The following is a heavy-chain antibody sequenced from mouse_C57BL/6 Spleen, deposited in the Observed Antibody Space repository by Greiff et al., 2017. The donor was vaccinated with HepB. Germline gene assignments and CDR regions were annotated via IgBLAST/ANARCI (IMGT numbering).Heavy chain of an antibody. Sequence: QVQLQQPGAELVKPGASVKLSCKASGYTFTSYWMQWVKQRPGQGLEWIGEIDPSDSYTNYNQKFKGKATWTVDTSSSTAYMQLSSLTSEDSAVYYCARWLPTEDYWGQGTTLTVSS. CDR2: IDPSDSYT. CDR1: GYTFTSYW. D-gene: IGHD2-2*01. CDR3: ARWLPTEDY. J-gene: IGHJ2*01. V-gene: IGHV1-50*01.